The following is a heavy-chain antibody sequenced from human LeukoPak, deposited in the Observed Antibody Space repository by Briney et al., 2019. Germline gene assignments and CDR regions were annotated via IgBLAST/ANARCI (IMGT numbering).Heavy chain of an antibody. CDR3: SRDQTPYY. V-gene: IGHV3-49*04. Sequence: GGSLRLSCTASGFTFGDYAMSWVRQAPGKGLEWVGFIRSKAYGGTTEYAASVKGRFTISRDDSKSIAYLQMNSLKTEDTAVYFCSRDQTPYYWGQGTLVTVSS. CDR2: IRSKAYGGTT. CDR1: GFTFGDYA. J-gene: IGHJ4*02.